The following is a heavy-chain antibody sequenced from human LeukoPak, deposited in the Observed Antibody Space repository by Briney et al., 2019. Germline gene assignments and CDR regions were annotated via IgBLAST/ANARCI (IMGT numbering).Heavy chain of an antibody. CDR1: GFTFTSSA. D-gene: IGHD6-19*01. CDR3: AADRGYSSGWPTDY. V-gene: IGHV1-58*02. J-gene: IGHJ4*02. CDR2: IVVGSGNT. Sequence: SVKVSCKASGFTFTSSAMQWVRQARGQRLEWIGWIVVGSGNTNYAQKFQERVTITRDMSTSTAYMELSSLRSEDTAVYYCAADRGYSSGWPTDYWGQGTLVTVSS.